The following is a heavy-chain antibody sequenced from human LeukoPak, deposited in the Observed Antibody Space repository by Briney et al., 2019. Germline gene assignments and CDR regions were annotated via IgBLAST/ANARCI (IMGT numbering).Heavy chain of an antibody. CDR1: GGSISSGGYY. V-gene: IGHV4-31*03. CDR2: IYYSGST. J-gene: IGHJ4*02. Sequence: SQTLSLTCTVSGGSISSGGYYWSWIRQHPGKGLEWIGYIYYSGSTYYNPSLKSRVTISVDTSKNQFSLKLSSVTAADTAVYYCARGPDSSGYYYPAAVDYWGQGTLVTVSS. CDR3: ARGPDSSGYYYPAAVDY. D-gene: IGHD3-22*01.